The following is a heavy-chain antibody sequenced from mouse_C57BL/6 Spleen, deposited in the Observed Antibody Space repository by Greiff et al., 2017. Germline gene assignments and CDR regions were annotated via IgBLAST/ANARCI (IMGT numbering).Heavy chain of an antibody. CDR1: GFTFSDYG. D-gene: IGHD6-1*01. CDR2: ISSGSSTI. Sequence: EVMLVESGGGLVKPGGSLKLSCAASGFTFSDYGMHWVRQAPEKGLEWVAYISSGSSTIYYADTVKGRFTISRDNAKNTLFLQMTSLRSEDTAMXYCARGTLAAWFAYWGQGTLVTVSA. J-gene: IGHJ3*01. CDR3: ARGTLAAWFAY. V-gene: IGHV5-17*01.